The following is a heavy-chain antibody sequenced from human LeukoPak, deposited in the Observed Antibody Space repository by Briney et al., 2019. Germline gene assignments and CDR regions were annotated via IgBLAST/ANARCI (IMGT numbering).Heavy chain of an antibody. CDR1: GGSISSSNYY. CDR2: IYHSGST. D-gene: IGHD2-8*01. CDR3: GIQMVYAFDY. J-gene: IGHJ4*02. Sequence: SETLSLTCTVSGGSISSSNYYWGWIRQPPGKGLEWIGSIYHSGSTYYNSPLKSRVTISVDTSKNQFSLKLSSVTAADTAVYYCGIQMVYAFDYWGQGTLVTVSS. V-gene: IGHV4-39*01.